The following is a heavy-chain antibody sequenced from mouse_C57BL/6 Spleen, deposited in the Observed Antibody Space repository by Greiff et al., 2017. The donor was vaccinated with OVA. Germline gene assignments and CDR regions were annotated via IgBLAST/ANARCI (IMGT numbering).Heavy chain of an antibody. CDR2: INPNNGGT. CDR1: GYTFTDYY. V-gene: IGHV1-26*01. D-gene: IGHD2-5*01. CDR3: ARTLYYSNSFDY. J-gene: IGHJ2*01. Sequence: VQLQQSGPELVKPGASVKISCKASGYTFTDYYMNWVKQSHGKSLEWIGDINPNNGGTSYNQKFKGKATLTVDKSSSTAYMELRSLTSEDSAVYYCARTLYYSNSFDYWGQGTTLTVSS.